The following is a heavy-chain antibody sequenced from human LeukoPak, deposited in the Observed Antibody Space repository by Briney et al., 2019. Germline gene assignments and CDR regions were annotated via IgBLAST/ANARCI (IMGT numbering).Heavy chain of an antibody. D-gene: IGHD3-3*01. Sequence: PGGSLRLSCAASGFSFSSYAMSWVRQAPGKGLEWVSAISGSGAGTYYADSVKGRFTISRDNSKNTLYLQMNSLRAEDTALYYCAKDIGDFWSGYFDYWGQGTLVTVSS. J-gene: IGHJ4*02. CDR3: AKDIGDFWSGYFDY. CDR1: GFSFSSYA. CDR2: ISGSGAGT. V-gene: IGHV3-23*01.